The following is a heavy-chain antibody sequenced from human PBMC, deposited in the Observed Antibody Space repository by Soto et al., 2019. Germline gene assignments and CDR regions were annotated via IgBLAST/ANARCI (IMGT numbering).Heavy chain of an antibody. V-gene: IGHV1-69*13. J-gene: IGHJ2*01. D-gene: IGHD2-2*02. Sequence: GASVKVSCKASGGTFNSYGISWVRQAPGQGLEWMGGITPLLGTANYAQKFQGRVTFTADESTSTAYMELSSLRSEDTAVYYCAKANSLYETPYSFLDLWGRGTLVTVSS. CDR3: AKANSLYETPYSFLDL. CDR2: ITPLLGTA. CDR1: GGTFNSYG.